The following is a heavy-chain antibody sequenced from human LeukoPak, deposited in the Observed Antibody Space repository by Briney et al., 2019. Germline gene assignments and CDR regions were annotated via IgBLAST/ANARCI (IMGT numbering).Heavy chain of an antibody. Sequence: SVKVSCKASGGTFSSYAISWVRQAPGQGLEWMGRIIPILGIANYAQKFQGRVTITADKSTSTAYMELSSLRSEDTAVYCCATYNYDSSGYYCNWGQGTLVTVSS. CDR3: ATYNYDSSGYYCN. CDR1: GGTFSSYA. CDR2: IIPILGIA. D-gene: IGHD3-22*01. V-gene: IGHV1-69*04. J-gene: IGHJ4*02.